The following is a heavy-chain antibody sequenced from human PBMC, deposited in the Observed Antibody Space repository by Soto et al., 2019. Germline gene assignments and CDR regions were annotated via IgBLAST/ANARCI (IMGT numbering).Heavy chain of an antibody. V-gene: IGHV3-74*01. CDR3: AGGYSSTWYNAFDI. J-gene: IGHJ3*02. D-gene: IGHD6-13*01. CDR1: GFTFSSYW. Sequence: EVQLVESGGDLVQPGGSLRLSCAASGFTFSSYWMHWVRQAPGKGLVWVSRINTDGSSTNYADSVKGRFTISRDNAKNTLFLQMNSLRDEDTAVYYCAGGYSSTWYNAFDIWGQGTMVTVSS. CDR2: INTDGSST.